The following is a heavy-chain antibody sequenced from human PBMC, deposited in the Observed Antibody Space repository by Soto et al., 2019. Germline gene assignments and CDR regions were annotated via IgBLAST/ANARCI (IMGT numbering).Heavy chain of an antibody. V-gene: IGHV3-23*01. Sequence: QAGGSLRLSCAASGFTFSSYAMSWVRQAPGKGLEWVSAISGSGGSTYYADSVKGRFTISRDNSKNTLYLQMNSLRAEDTAVYYCAKFRYSSSSLAVYTPYYYGMDVWGQGTTVTVSS. CDR2: ISGSGGST. J-gene: IGHJ6*02. CDR3: AKFRYSSSSLAVYTPYYYGMDV. CDR1: GFTFSSYA. D-gene: IGHD6-6*01.